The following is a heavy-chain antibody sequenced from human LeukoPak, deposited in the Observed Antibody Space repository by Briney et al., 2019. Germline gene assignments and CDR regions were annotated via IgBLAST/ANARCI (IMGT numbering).Heavy chain of an antibody. D-gene: IGHD3-9*01. V-gene: IGHV4-39*01. CDR1: GFTFSDYY. CDR3: ARLLRYFDWLSPFDY. J-gene: IGHJ4*02. Sequence: GSLRLSCAASGFTFSDYYMSWIRQPPGKGLEWIGSIYYSGSTYYNPSLKSRVTISVDTSKNQFSLKLSSVTAADTAVYYCARLLRYFDWLSPFDYWGQGTLVTVSS. CDR2: IYYSGST.